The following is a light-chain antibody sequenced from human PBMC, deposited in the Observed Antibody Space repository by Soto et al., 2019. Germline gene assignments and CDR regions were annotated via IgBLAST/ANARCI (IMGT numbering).Light chain of an antibody. CDR1: SSDIGGYNY. V-gene: IGLV2-14*03. CDR3: GSYTSISTGV. J-gene: IGLJ1*01. CDR2: DVT. Sequence: QSVLTQPASVSGSPGQSITISCTGTSSDIGGYNYVSWYQQHPDKAPKVIIFDVTKRPSGVSNRFSGSKSGNTASLTISGLQAEDEADYYCGSYTSISTGVFGTGTKLTVL.